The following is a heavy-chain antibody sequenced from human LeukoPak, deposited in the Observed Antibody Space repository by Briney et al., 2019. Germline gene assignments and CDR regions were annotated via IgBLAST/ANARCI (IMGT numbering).Heavy chain of an antibody. CDR2: IYYSGST. D-gene: IGHD5-12*01. V-gene: IGHV4-61*01. J-gene: IGHJ5*02. CDR1: GGSVSSGSYY. Sequence: SETLSLTCTVSGGSVSSGSYYWSWIRQPPGKGLEWIGYIYYSGSTNYNPSLKSRVTISVDTSKSQFSLKLSSVTAADTAVYYCARVDVVADWFDPWGQGTLVTVSS. CDR3: ARVDVVADWFDP.